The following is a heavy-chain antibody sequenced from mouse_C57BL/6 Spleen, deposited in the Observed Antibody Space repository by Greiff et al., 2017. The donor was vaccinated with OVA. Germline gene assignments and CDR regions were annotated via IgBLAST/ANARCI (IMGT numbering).Heavy chain of an antibody. D-gene: IGHD2-4*01. V-gene: IGHV1-82*01. J-gene: IGHJ4*01. CDR3: ARNDDYENAMDY. CDR1: GYAFSSSW. Sequence: VQLQQSGPELVKPGASVKISCKASGYAFSSSWMNWVKQRPGKGLEWIGRIYPGDGDTNYNGKFKGKATLTADKSSSTAYMQLSSLTSEDSAVYFCARNDDYENAMDYGGQGTAGTVSS. CDR2: IYPGDGDT.